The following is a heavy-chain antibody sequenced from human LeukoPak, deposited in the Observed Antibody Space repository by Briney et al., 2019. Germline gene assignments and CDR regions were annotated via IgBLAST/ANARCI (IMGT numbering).Heavy chain of an antibody. Sequence: SETLSLTCTVSGGPISSYYWSWIRQPPGKGLEWIGYIYYSGSTNYNPSLKSRVTISVDTSKNQFSLKLSSVTAADTAVYYCARRGSSSSPLYYGMDVWGQGTTVTVSS. CDR1: GGPISSYY. J-gene: IGHJ6*02. D-gene: IGHD6-6*01. CDR2: IYYSGST. V-gene: IGHV4-59*08. CDR3: ARRGSSSSPLYYGMDV.